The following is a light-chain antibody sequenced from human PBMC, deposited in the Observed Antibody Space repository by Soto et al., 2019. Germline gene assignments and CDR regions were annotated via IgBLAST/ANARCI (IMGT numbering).Light chain of an antibody. CDR1: QGIAPH. CDR2: ATS. CDR3: QKYNSAPLT. V-gene: IGKV1-27*01. Sequence: DVQMTQSPSSLSAFVGDRVTITCRACQGIAPHLAWFQQKPGKVPKLLIYATSTLQSGVPSRFSGSGSGTDFTLTINSLQPEDVGTYYCQKYNSAPLTFGGGTKVDIK. J-gene: IGKJ4*01.